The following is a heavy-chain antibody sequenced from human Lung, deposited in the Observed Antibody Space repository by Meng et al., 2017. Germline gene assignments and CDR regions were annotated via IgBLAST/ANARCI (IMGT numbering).Heavy chain of an antibody. D-gene: IGHD4-11*01. J-gene: IGHJ4*02. CDR3: ARGPTTMAHDFDY. V-gene: IGHV4-34*01. CDR1: GGSFSDYY. Sequence: QVDLQQGGAGLLKPSERPSLTCVVSGGSFSDYYWSWIRQPPGKGLEWIGEINHSGSTNYNPSLESRATISVDTSQNNLSLKLSSVTAADSAVYYCARGPTTMAHDFDYWGQGTLVTVSS. CDR2: INHSGST.